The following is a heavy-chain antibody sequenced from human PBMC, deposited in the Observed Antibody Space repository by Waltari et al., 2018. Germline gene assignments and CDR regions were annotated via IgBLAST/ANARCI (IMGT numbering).Heavy chain of an antibody. CDR2: IKDKADGGTI. Sequence: DVQLVESGGGFVKPGGSLRLSCSASGIRFTDAWMNWVRQAPGRGLEWIGRIKDKADGGTIDYAAPVKGRFTISRDDSKNMTYLQMNSLKPDDTGVYFCLYDPSVWGQGTLVTVSS. CDR1: GIRFTDAW. V-gene: IGHV3-15*07. CDR3: LYDPSV. D-gene: IGHD5-12*01. J-gene: IGHJ4*02.